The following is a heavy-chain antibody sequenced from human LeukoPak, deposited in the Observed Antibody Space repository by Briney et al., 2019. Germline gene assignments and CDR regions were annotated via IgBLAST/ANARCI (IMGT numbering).Heavy chain of an antibody. CDR2: IYTSGST. CDR3: ARDTLIAAFDY. J-gene: IGHJ4*02. CDR1: GGSISSGSYY. Sequence: SETLSLTCTVSGGSISSGSYYWSWIRQPAGNGLEWIGRIYTSGSTNYNPSLKSRVTISVDTSKNQFSLKLSSVTAADTAAYYCARDTLIAAFDYWGQGTLVTVSS. V-gene: IGHV4-61*02. D-gene: IGHD6-13*01.